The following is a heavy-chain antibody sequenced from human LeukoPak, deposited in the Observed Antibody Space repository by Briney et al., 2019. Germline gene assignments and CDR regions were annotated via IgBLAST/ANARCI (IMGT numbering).Heavy chain of an antibody. V-gene: IGHV3-21*01. CDR1: GFTFSSYS. Sequence: GGSLRLSCAASGFTFSSYSMNWVRQAPGKGLGWVSSISSSSSYIYYADSVKGRFTISRDNAKNSLYLQMNSLRAEDTAVYYCARDGAIFGVEIGYWGQGTLVTVSS. J-gene: IGHJ4*02. CDR2: ISSSSSYI. D-gene: IGHD3-3*01. CDR3: ARDGAIFGVEIGY.